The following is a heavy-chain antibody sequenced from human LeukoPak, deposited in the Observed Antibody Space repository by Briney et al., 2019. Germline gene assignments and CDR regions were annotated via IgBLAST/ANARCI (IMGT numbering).Heavy chain of an antibody. CDR2: IRDKTGGGTS. J-gene: IGHJ4*02. CDR1: GITFNYAW. D-gene: IGHD1-26*01. CDR3: TTDRRELENI. V-gene: IGHV3-15*01. Sequence: GGSLRLSCTASGITFNYAWVTWVRQAPGKGLEWVGRIRDKTGGGTSDYAAPVKGRFTISRDDSKNMLYLQMNSLRTEDTGVYYCTTDRRELENIWGQGTLVTVSS.